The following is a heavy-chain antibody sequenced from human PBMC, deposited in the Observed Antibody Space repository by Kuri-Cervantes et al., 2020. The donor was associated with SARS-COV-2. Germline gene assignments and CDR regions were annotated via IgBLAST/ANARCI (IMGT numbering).Heavy chain of an antibody. D-gene: IGHD2-8*02. CDR3: ANTPLVDAFDI. J-gene: IGHJ3*02. Sequence: GESLKISCAASGFTFSSYGMHWVRQAPGKGLEWVSAISGSGGSTYYADSVKGRFTISRDNSKNTLYLQMNSLRAEDTAVYYCANTPLVDAFDIWGQGTMVTVSS. V-gene: IGHV3-23*01. CDR1: GFTFSSYG. CDR2: ISGSGGST.